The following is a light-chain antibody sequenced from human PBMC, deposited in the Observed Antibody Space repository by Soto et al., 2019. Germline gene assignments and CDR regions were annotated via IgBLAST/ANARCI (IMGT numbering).Light chain of an antibody. CDR2: EVS. CDR3: SFYTSSSTVYVV. CDR1: SSDVGSYNR. J-gene: IGLJ2*01. V-gene: IGLV2-18*01. Sequence: QSALTQPPSVSGSPGQSVTISCTGTSSDVGSYNRVSWYQQPPGTAPKLMIYEVSNRPSGVPDRFSGSKSGNTASLTISGLEAEDEADYYYSFYTSSSTVYVVFGGGTKLTVL.